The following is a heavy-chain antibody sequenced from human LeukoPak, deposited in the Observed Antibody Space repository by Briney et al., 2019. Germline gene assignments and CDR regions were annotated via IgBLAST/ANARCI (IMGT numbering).Heavy chain of an antibody. CDR1: GYTLTSYA. Sequence: ASVKVSCKASGYTLTSYAMHWVRQAPGQRLEWMGWINAGNGNTKYSQKFQGRVTITRDTSASTVYMELSSLRSEDTAVYYCARAPYYDILTGYYNWFDPWGQGTLVTVSS. CDR3: ARAPYYDILTGYYNWFDP. CDR2: INAGNGNT. J-gene: IGHJ5*02. D-gene: IGHD3-9*01. V-gene: IGHV1-3*01.